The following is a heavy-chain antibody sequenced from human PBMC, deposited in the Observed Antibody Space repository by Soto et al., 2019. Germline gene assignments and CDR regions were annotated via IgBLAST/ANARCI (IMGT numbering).Heavy chain of an antibody. V-gene: IGHV1-2*04. CDR3: ARDLNYYGSGSYYEGNYYYYGMDV. CDR2: INPNSGGT. D-gene: IGHD3-10*01. CDR1: GYTFTGYY. J-gene: IGHJ6*02. Sequence: ASVKVSCKASGYTFTGYYMHWVRQAPGQGLEWMGWINPNSGGTNYAQKFQGWVTMTRDTSISTAYMELSRLRSDDTAVYYRARDLNYYGSGSYYEGNYYYYGMDVWGQGTTVTVSS.